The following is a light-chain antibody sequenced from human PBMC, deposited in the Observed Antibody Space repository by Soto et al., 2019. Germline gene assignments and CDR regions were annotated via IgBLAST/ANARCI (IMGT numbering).Light chain of an antibody. CDR2: GAS. J-gene: IGKJ3*01. V-gene: IGKV3-20*01. Sequence: EIVLTQSPGTLSLSPGERATLSCRASQSVSSSYLAWHQQKPGQAPRLLIYGASSRATGIPDRFSGSGSGTDFTLTISRLEPEDFAVYYCQQYGSSLRTFGPGTKVDIK. CDR1: QSVSSSY. CDR3: QQYGSSLRT.